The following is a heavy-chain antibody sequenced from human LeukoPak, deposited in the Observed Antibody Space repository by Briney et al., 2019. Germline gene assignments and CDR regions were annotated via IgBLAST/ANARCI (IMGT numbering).Heavy chain of an antibody. J-gene: IGHJ4*02. CDR2: ISSSSSYI. V-gene: IGHV3-21*01. Sequence: GGSLRLFCAASGFTLNRYSMKWVRPAPGEGVGWGSSISSSSSYIYYADSVKGRFTISRDNAKNSLYLQMNSLRAEDTAVYYCARDPALVAATPYYFDYWGQGTLVTVSS. CDR3: ARDPALVAATPYYFDY. D-gene: IGHD2-15*01. CDR1: GFTLNRYS.